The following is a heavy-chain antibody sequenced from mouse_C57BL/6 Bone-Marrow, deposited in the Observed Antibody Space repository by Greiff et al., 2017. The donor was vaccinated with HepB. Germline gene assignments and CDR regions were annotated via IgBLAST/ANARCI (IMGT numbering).Heavy chain of an antibody. J-gene: IGHJ1*03. CDR2: IHPSDSDT. Sequence: VQLQQPGAELVKPGASVKVSCKASGYTFTSYWMHWVKQRPGQGLEWIGRIHPSDSDTNYNQKFKGKATLTVDKSSSTAYMQLSSLTSEDSAVYYCAMGRMAAYWYFDVWGTGTTVTVSS. V-gene: IGHV1-74*01. D-gene: IGHD2-3*01. CDR1: GYTFTSYW. CDR3: AMGRMAAYWYFDV.